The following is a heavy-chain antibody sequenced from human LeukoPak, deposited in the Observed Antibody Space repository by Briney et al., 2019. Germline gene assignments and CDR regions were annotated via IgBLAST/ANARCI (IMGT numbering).Heavy chain of an antibody. D-gene: IGHD6-13*01. CDR3: ARELGSSWYQY. CDR1: GFTFSSYG. V-gene: IGHV3-21*01. CDR2: ISSSSYI. Sequence: GGSLRLSCAASGFTFSSYGMNWVRQAPGKGLEWVSSISSSSYIYYADSVKGRFTISRGNAKNSLYLQMNSLRAEDTAVYYCARELGSSWYQYWGQGTLVAVSS. J-gene: IGHJ4*02.